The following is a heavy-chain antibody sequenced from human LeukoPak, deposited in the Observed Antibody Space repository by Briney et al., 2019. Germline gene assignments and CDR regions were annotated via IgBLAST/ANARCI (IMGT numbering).Heavy chain of an antibody. D-gene: IGHD4/OR15-4a*01. CDR1: GFTVSSNY. CDR3: HLTTSNSDFDY. V-gene: IGHV3-53*05. J-gene: IGHJ4*02. Sequence: PGGSLRLSCAASGFTVSSNYMSWVRQAPGKGLEWVSVIYSGGSTYYADSVKGRFTISRDNSKNTLYLQMNSLRAEDTAVYHCHLTTSNSDFDYWGQGTLVTVSS. CDR2: IYSGGST.